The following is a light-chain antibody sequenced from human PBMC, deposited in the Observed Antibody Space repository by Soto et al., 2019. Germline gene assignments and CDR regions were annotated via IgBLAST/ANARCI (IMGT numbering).Light chain of an antibody. J-gene: IGKJ2*01. V-gene: IGKV3-20*01. CDR3: QQYGRLPYT. Sequence: EIVLTQSPGTLSLSPGERATLSCRASQSVSSSNLAWYQQKPGQAPRLLIYGASSRATGIPDRFSGSGSGTDFTLTISRLEPEDFAVYYCQQYGRLPYTFGQGTKLVIK. CDR2: GAS. CDR1: QSVSSSN.